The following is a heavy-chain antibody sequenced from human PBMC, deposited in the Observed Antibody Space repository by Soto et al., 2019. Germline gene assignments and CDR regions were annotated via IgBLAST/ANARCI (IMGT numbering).Heavy chain of an antibody. J-gene: IGHJ4*02. D-gene: IGHD1-26*01. CDR3: AKEGDIGYYFDY. V-gene: IGHV3-30*18. Sequence: GGSLRLSCAASGFTFSSYGMHWVRQAPGKGLEWVAVISYDGSNKYYADSVKGRFTISRDNSKNTLYLQMNSLRAEDTAVYYCAKEGDIGYYFDYWGQGTLVTVSS. CDR2: ISYDGSNK. CDR1: GFTFSSYG.